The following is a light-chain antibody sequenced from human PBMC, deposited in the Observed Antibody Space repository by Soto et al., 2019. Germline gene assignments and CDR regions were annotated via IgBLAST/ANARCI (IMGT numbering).Light chain of an antibody. V-gene: IGKV1-5*01. CDR2: DAS. J-gene: IGKJ1*01. Sequence: RMTQSTSAMCGSGGERGTSSCLASQNIDDYLAWYQQKPGKAPKLLIYDASNLQSGVPSRFSGSGSGTESTLIVSSLQPDDFATYYCQQYQSYWMFGLGTKVDIK. CDR3: QQYQSYWM. CDR1: QNIDDY.